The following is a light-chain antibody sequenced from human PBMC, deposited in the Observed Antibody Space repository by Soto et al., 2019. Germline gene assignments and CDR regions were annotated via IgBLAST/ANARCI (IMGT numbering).Light chain of an antibody. Sequence: AIQVTQSPSSLSASLGDRVTITCLASQGIRNELSWYQQKPGKAPKFLIFAASNLQSGVPSRFSGSGSGTDFTLTISSLQPEDFATYFCLQDDDYPFTFGGGTKVDIK. CDR2: AAS. V-gene: IGKV1-6*01. J-gene: IGKJ4*01. CDR1: QGIRNE. CDR3: LQDDDYPFT.